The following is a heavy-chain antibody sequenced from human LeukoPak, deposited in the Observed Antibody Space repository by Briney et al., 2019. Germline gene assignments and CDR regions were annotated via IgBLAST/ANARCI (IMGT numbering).Heavy chain of an antibody. V-gene: IGHV1-2*02. CDR2: INPNSGGT. CDR1: GYTFTGYY. J-gene: IGHJ4*02. CDR3: ASLARHDYGTNSTQFDY. Sequence: ASVKVSCKASGYTFTGYYIHWVRQAPGQGLEWMGWINPNSGGTNYAQKFQGRVTMTRDTSIRTAYMELSRRRSDDTAVYYCASLARHDYGTNSTQFDYWGQGTLVTVSS. D-gene: IGHD4-23*01.